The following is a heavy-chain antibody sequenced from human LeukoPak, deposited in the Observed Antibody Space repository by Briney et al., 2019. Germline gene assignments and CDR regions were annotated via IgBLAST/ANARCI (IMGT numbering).Heavy chain of an antibody. Sequence: SETLSLTCAVYGGSFSGYYWSWIRQPPGKGLEWIGEINHSGSTNYNPSLKSRVTISVDTSKNQFSLKLSSVTAADTAVYYCASLSGYYDSRRRDYWAREPWSPSPQ. CDR3: ASLSGYYDSRRRDY. CDR2: INHSGST. CDR1: GGSFSGYY. V-gene: IGHV4-34*01. J-gene: IGHJ4*02. D-gene: IGHD3-22*01.